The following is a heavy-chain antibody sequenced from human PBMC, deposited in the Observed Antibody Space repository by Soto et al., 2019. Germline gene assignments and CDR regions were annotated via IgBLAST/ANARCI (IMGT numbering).Heavy chain of an antibody. Sequence: QVQLQESGPGQVEPSETLSLTCTVSGDSISAYYWHWIRQPPGGGLEWIGYIFHTGMTNYIPSLESRVTMSVDKSKNQFSLYLSSVTASDTAVYYCAGKVGATHGWFGSWGQGTLVTVSS. CDR2: IFHTGMT. J-gene: IGHJ5*01. CDR3: AGKVGATHGWFGS. CDR1: GDSISAYY. V-gene: IGHV4-59*13. D-gene: IGHD1-26*01.